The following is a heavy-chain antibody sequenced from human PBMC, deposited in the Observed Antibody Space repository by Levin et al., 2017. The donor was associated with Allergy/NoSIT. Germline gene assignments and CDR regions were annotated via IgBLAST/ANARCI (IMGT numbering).Heavy chain of an antibody. CDR3: ARGRRITIFGVVNWFDP. D-gene: IGHD3-3*01. J-gene: IGHJ5*02. CDR1: GYTFTSYA. Sequence: ASVKVSCKASGYTFTSYAMHWVRQAPGQRLEWMGWINAGNGNTKYSQKFQGRVTITRDTSASTAYMELSSLRSEDTAVYYCARGRRITIFGVVNWFDPWGQGTLVTVSS. CDR2: INAGNGNT. V-gene: IGHV1-3*01.